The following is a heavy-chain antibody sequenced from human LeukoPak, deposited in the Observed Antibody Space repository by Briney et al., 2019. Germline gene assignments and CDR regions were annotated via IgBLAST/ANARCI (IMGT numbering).Heavy chain of an antibody. CDR3: ARGLSPYYYYYMDV. J-gene: IGHJ6*03. D-gene: IGHD3-16*02. Sequence: PSETLSLTCAVYGGSFSGYYWSWIRQPPGEGLEWIGEINHSGSTNYNPSLKSRVTISVDTSKNQFSLKLSSVTAADTAVYYCARGLSPYYYYYMDVWGKGTTVTVSS. CDR2: INHSGST. V-gene: IGHV4-34*01. CDR1: GGSFSGYY.